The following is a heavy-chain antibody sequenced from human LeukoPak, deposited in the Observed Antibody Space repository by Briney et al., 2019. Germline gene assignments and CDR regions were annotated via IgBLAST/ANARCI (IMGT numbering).Heavy chain of an antibody. D-gene: IGHD6-6*01. CDR3: AKAGSSSRYYFDY. CDR2: IKSKTDGGTT. Sequence: PGGSLRLSCAASGFTFSNAWMSWVRQAPGKGLEWVGRIKSKTDGGTTDYAAPVKGRFTISRDDSKNTLYLQMNSLKTEDTAVYYCAKAGSSSRYYFDYWGQGTLVTVSS. CDR1: GFTFSNAW. V-gene: IGHV3-15*01. J-gene: IGHJ4*02.